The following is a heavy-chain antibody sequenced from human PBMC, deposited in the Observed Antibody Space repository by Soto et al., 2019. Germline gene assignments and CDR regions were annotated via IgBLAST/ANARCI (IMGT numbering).Heavy chain of an antibody. J-gene: IGHJ4*02. Sequence: GGSLRLSCAASGFTFSSYAMSWVRQAPGKGLEWVSAISGSGGSTYYADSVKGRFTISGDNSKNTLYLQMNSLRAEDTAVYYCAKDREIVVVMAYYFDYWGQGTLVTVSS. D-gene: IGHD3-22*01. CDR1: GFTFSSYA. CDR3: AKDREIVVVMAYYFDY. CDR2: ISGSGGST. V-gene: IGHV3-23*01.